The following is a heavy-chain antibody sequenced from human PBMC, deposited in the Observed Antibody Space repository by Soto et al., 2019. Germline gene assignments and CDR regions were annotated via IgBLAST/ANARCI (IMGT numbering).Heavy chain of an antibody. D-gene: IGHD2-2*01. CDR2: ISSSSSYT. CDR1: GFTFSDYY. J-gene: IGHJ6*02. Sequence: PGGSLRLSCAASGFTFSDYYMSWIRQAPGKGLEWVSYISSSSSYTNYADSVKGRFTISRDNAKNSLYLQMNSLGAEDTAVYYCARWAERGYCSSTSCSYYYGMDVWGQGTTVTVSS. CDR3: ARWAERGYCSSTSCSYYYGMDV. V-gene: IGHV3-11*06.